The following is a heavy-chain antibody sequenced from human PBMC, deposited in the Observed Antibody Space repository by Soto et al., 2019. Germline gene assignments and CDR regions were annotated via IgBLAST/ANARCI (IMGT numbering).Heavy chain of an antibody. CDR1: GFTFSSYD. Sequence: EVQLAESGGGMVQPGGSLRLSCVASGFTFSSYDMHWVRQAPGKGLEYVSSISSNGGTTYYGNSLKGRFTISRDNSKNTLYLQMGSVRAEDMAVYYCVRRVSGNYDYWGQGTLVTVSS. J-gene: IGHJ4*02. CDR2: ISSNGGTT. D-gene: IGHD1-7*01. CDR3: VRRVSGNYDY. V-gene: IGHV3-64*01.